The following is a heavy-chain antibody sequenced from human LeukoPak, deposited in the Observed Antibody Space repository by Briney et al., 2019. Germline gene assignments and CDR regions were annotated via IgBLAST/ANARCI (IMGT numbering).Heavy chain of an antibody. CDR2: ISPDGKIE. J-gene: IGHJ4*02. V-gene: IGHV3-30*18. CDR1: RFTFTTFG. Sequence: PGRSLRLSCAASRFTFTTFGIHWARQAPGKGLEWVAAISPDGKIEYYTDSVKGRFTVSRDNSKNMIYLQMNSLRGEDSAVYFCAKINNDDDYWGQGALVTVSS. CDR3: AKINNDDDY. D-gene: IGHD1/OR15-1a*01.